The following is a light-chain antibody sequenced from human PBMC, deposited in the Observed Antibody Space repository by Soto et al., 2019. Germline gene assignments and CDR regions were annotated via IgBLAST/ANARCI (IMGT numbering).Light chain of an antibody. V-gene: IGKV3-11*01. CDR3: QHRSNWPLT. J-gene: IGKJ4*01. Sequence: EIVLTQSPATLSLSPGERATLSCRASQSVSSYLAWYQQKPGQAPRLLIYDSSNRATGSPARFSGSGSGTDFNLTISSLEPEDVAVYFCQHRSNWPLTFGGGTKVEIK. CDR1: QSVSSY. CDR2: DSS.